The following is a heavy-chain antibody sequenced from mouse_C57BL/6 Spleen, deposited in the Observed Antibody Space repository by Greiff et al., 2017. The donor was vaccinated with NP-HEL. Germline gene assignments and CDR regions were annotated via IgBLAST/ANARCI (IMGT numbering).Heavy chain of an antibody. D-gene: IGHD2-1*01. CDR3: ARGGDYGNYDY. Sequence: VQLQESGAELVRPGTSVKVSCKASGYAFTNYLIEWVKQRPGQGLEWIGVINPGSGGTNYNEKFKGKATLTADKSSSTAYIQRSSLTSEDSAVLFCARGGDYGNYDYWGQGTTLTVSS. CDR1: GYAFTNYL. J-gene: IGHJ2*01. V-gene: IGHV1-54*01. CDR2: INPGSGGT.